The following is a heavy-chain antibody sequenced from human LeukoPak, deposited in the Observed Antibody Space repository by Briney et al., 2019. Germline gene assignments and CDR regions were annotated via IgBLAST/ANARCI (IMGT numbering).Heavy chain of an antibody. CDR3: ARDSYVLRYFDWLSHAPYGMDV. CDR1: GFTFSSYG. Sequence: TGGSLRLSCAASGFTFSSYGMHWVRQAPGKGLEWVAVIWYDGSNKYYADSVKGRFTISRDNSKNTLYLQMNSLRAEDTAVYYCARDSYVLRYFDWLSHAPYGMDVWGQGTTVTVSS. CDR2: IWYDGSNK. V-gene: IGHV3-33*01. J-gene: IGHJ6*02. D-gene: IGHD3-9*01.